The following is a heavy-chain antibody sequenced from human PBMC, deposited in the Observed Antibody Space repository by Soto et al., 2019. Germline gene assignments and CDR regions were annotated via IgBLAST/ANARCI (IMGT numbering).Heavy chain of an antibody. V-gene: IGHV4-59*01. Sequence: QVQLQESGPGLVKPSETLSLTCTVSDGSISSYYWSWIRQPPGKGLEWNGYIYYSGSTNYNPSLKSRVTISVDTSKNQFSLKLRSVTAADTAVYYCARGAYDFWSGYGLDVWGQGTTVTVSS. D-gene: IGHD3-3*01. J-gene: IGHJ6*02. CDR3: ARGAYDFWSGYGLDV. CDR1: DGSISSYY. CDR2: IYYSGST.